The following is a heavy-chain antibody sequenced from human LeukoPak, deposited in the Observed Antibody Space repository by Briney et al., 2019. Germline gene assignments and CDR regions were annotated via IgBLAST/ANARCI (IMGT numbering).Heavy chain of an antibody. CDR2: IYPGDSDT. CDR3: ARRVGSSSWFFDY. J-gene: IGHJ4*02. CDR1: GYSFTSYW. D-gene: IGHD6-13*01. Sequence: KPGESLKISCKGSGYSFTSYWIAWVRQMPGKGLEWMGIIYPGDSDTRYGPSFQGQVTISADKSISTAYLQWSSLKASDTAMYYCARRVGSSSWFFDYWGQGTLVTVSS. V-gene: IGHV5-51*01.